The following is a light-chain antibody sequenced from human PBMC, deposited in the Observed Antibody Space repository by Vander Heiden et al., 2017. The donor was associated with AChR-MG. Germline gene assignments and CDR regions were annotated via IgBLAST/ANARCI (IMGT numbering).Light chain of an antibody. CDR2: WAS. CDR3: QQDDSTPLT. J-gene: IGKJ4*01. V-gene: IGKV4-1*01. Sequence: DIVMTQSPDSLPVSLGERAAINCKSSQSVFYSSNNQNYLAWYQQKPGQPPKLLIYWASTRESGVPDRFSGSGSGTDFTLTISRLQAEDVAVYYCQQDDSTPLTFGGGTKVEIK. CDR1: QSVFYSSNNQNY.